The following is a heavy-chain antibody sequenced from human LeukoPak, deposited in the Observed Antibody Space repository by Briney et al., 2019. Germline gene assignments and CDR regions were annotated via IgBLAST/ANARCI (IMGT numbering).Heavy chain of an antibody. CDR3: ARNGGAAAAPVYYYYYMDV. V-gene: IGHV4-4*07. CDR2: IYTSGST. Sequence: PSETLSLTCPVSGGSISSYYWSWIRQPAGKGLEWIGRIYTSGSTNYNPSLKSRVTMSVDTSKNQFSLKLSSVTAADTAVYYCARNGGAAAAPVYYYYYMDVWGKGTTVTVSS. J-gene: IGHJ6*03. CDR1: GGSISSYY. D-gene: IGHD6-13*01.